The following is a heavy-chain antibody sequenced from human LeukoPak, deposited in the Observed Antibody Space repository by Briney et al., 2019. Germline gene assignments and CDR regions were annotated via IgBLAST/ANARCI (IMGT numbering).Heavy chain of an antibody. V-gene: IGHV3-21*01. CDR2: ISSSSSYI. CDR1: GFTFSSYS. J-gene: IGHJ6*02. Sequence: GGSLRLSCAASGFTFSSYSMNWVRQAPGKGLEWVSSISSSSSYIYYADSVKGRFTISRDNAKNSLYLQMNSLRAEDTAVYYCARGGDYYDSSGYTYYYYYYGMDVWGQGTTVTVSS. D-gene: IGHD3-22*01. CDR3: ARGGDYYDSSGYTYYYYYYGMDV.